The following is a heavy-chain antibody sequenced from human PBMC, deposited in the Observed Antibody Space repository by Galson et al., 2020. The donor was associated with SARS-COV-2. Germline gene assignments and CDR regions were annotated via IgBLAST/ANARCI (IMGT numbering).Heavy chain of an antibody. CDR3: AHMQITFGGVHAFDI. J-gene: IGHJ3*02. Sequence: SGPTLVKPTQTLTLTCTFSGFSLSTSGGGVGWIRQPPGKALEWLALIYWDDNKRYSPSLQSKLTITKDTSKNQVVLTMTNMDPVDTVTYYCAHMQITFGGVHAFDIWGQGTMVTVSS. V-gene: IGHV2-5*02. D-gene: IGHD3-16*01. CDR1: GFSLSTSGGG. CDR2: IYWDDNK.